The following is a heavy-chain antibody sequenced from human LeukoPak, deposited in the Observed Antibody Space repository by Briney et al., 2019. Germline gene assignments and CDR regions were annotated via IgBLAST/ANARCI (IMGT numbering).Heavy chain of an antibody. J-gene: IGHJ4*02. CDR3: AKLTYGSGTYGAFDY. CDR2: MSGSGGST. V-gene: IGHV3-23*01. Sequence: PGGSLRLSCAASGFTFSSYGMSWVRQAPGKGLEWISGMSGSGGSTYYADSVKGRFTISRDNSKNTLYLQMNSLRAEDTAVYYCAKLTYGSGTYGAFDYWGQGTLVTVST. CDR1: GFTFSSYG. D-gene: IGHD3-10*01.